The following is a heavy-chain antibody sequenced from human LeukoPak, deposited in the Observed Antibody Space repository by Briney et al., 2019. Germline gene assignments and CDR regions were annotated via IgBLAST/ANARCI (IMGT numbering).Heavy chain of an antibody. J-gene: IGHJ4*02. V-gene: IGHV4-38-2*02. CDR3: ARVGTDYGGNSYFDY. CDR2: IYHSGST. Sequence: SETLSLTCTVSGYSISSGYYWGRIRQPPGKGLEWIGSIYHSGSTYYNPSLKSRVTISVDTSKNQFSLKLSSVTAADTAVYYCARVGTDYGGNSYFDYWGQGTLVTVSS. CDR1: GYSISSGYY. D-gene: IGHD4-23*01.